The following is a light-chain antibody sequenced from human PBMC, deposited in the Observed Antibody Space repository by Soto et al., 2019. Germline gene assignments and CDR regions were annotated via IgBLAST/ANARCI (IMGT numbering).Light chain of an antibody. Sequence: VLTQPASVSGSPGQSIAISCTGTSSDVGGYNYVSWYQQHPGKAPKLMIYDVSNRPSGVSNRFSGSKSGNTASLTISGLQAEAEADYYCSSYTSSSTRVFGTGTKVTVL. CDR1: SSDVGGYNY. CDR2: DVS. CDR3: SSYTSSSTRV. V-gene: IGLV2-14*01. J-gene: IGLJ1*01.